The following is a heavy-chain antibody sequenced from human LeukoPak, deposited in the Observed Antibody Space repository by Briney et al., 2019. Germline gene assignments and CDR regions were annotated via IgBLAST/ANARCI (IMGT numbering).Heavy chain of an antibody. Sequence: GASVKVSCKASGYTFTSYGIGWVRQAPGQGLEWMGWISAYNGNTNYAQKLQGRVTMTTDTSTSTAYMELRSLRSDDTAVYYCARERVFIAAAGTGAWFDPWGKGTLVTVSS. CDR3: ARERVFIAAAGTGAWFDP. CDR2: ISAYNGNT. V-gene: IGHV1-18*01. J-gene: IGHJ5*02. CDR1: GYTFTSYG. D-gene: IGHD6-13*01.